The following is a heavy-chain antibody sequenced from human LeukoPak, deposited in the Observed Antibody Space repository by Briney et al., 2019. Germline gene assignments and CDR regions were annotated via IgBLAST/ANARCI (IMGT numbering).Heavy chain of an antibody. Sequence: GASVKVSCKASGYTFTSYGISWVRQAPGQGLEWMGWISAYDGNTDYAQKLQGRVTMTTDTSTSTAYMELRSLRSDDTAVYYCAIVRSSGAFDIWGQGTMVTVSS. CDR3: AIVRSSGAFDI. CDR2: ISAYDGNT. CDR1: GYTFTSYG. V-gene: IGHV1-18*04. D-gene: IGHD6-6*01. J-gene: IGHJ3*02.